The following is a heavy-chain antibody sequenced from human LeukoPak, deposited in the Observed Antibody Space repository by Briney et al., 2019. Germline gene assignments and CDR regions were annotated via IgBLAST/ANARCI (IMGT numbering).Heavy chain of an antibody. Sequence: ASVKVSCKAFGGTFSSYAISWVRQAPGQGPEWMGRLNPNTGHAVYAFKFQGRVTITRDTSSNTAYMEVTRLTSDDTALYYCAKDRDGADRIVLWGQGTLVTVSS. CDR2: LNPNTGHA. D-gene: IGHD2/OR15-2a*01. CDR1: GGTFSSYA. CDR3: AKDRDGADRIVL. J-gene: IGHJ4*02. V-gene: IGHV1-2*06.